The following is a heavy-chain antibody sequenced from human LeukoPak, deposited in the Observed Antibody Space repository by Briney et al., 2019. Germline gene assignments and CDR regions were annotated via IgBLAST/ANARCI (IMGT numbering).Heavy chain of an antibody. D-gene: IGHD3-22*01. CDR1: GDSVSSNSAA. J-gene: IGHJ6*02. Sequence: SQTLSLTCAISGDSVSSNSAAWNWIRQSPSRGLEWLGRTYYRSKWYNDYAVSVKSRITINPDTSKNQFSLQLNSVTPEDTAVYYCARGGAVWYYDSSGYYPTSYYYGMDVWGQGTTVTVSS. CDR2: TYYRSKWYN. CDR3: ARGGAVWYYDSSGYYPTSYYYGMDV. V-gene: IGHV6-1*01.